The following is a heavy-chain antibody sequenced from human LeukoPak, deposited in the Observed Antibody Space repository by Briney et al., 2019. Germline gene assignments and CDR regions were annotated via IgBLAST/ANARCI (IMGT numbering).Heavy chain of an antibody. Sequence: PSETLSLTCAVYGGSFSGYYWRWVRQPPRKGLEWIGEINHSGSTNYNPSLKSRATISVDTSKNQCSLKLSSGTAAETAVYYCATVPALEPSRWGQGTLVTVSS. CDR3: ATVPALEPSR. J-gene: IGHJ4*02. CDR2: INHSGST. D-gene: IGHD1-1*01. V-gene: IGHV4-34*01. CDR1: GGSFSGYY.